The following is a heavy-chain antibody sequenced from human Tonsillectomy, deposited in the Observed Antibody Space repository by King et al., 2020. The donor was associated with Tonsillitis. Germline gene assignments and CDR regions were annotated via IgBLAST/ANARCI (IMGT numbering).Heavy chain of an antibody. V-gene: IGHV3-30*18. D-gene: IGHD6-19*01. CDR1: GFTFSSYG. CDR3: AKGGPEGWYWIDV. CDR2: ISYDGSNK. J-gene: IGHJ5*02. Sequence: VQLVESGGGVVQPGRSLRLSCAASGFTFSSYGMHWVRQAPGAGLEWVAVISYDGSNKYYADSMKGRFTISRDNSKNTLYLQMNSLRAADTAVDYCAKGGPEGWYWIDVWGQGALGTDSS.